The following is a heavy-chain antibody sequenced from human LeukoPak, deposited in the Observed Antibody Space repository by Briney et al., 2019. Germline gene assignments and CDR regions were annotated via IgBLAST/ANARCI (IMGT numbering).Heavy chain of an antibody. CDR1: GFTFSTYA. Sequence: PGGSLRLSCAASGFTFSTYAMNWVRQAPGKGLEWVSGISGSGGTTYYADSVKGRFTISRDNSKNTLSLHMNSQRAEDTAVYYCAKENRWQWGQGTLVTVSS. V-gene: IGHV3-23*01. CDR2: ISGSGGTT. D-gene: IGHD5-24*01. CDR3: AKENRWQ. J-gene: IGHJ4*02.